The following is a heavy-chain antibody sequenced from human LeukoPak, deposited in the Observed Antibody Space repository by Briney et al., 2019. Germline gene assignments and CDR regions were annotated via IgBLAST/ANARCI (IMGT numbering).Heavy chain of an antibody. V-gene: IGHV4-39*07. J-gene: IGHJ4*02. CDR1: GGSISSSNYY. CDR2: IYYSGGT. Sequence: SESLSLTCTVSGGSISSSNYYWGWIRQPPGKGLEWIGSIYYSGGTYYNPSLKSRVTISVDTSKNQFSLKLSSVTAADTAVYYCARMVRIAYCGGDCYVWGQGTLVTVSS. D-gene: IGHD2-21*02. CDR3: ARMVRIAYCGGDCYV.